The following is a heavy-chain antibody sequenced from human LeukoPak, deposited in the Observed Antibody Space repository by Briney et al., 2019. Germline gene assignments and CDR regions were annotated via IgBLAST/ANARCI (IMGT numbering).Heavy chain of an antibody. CDR1: GFTFSSYG. CDR2: ISYDGSNK. CDR3: AKALPRIVGATEGVDY. V-gene: IGHV3-30*18. Sequence: PGGSLRLSCAASGFTFSSYGMHWVRQAPGNGLEWVAVISYDGSNKYYADSVKGRFTISRDNSKNTLYLQMNSLRAEDTAVYYCAKALPRIVGATEGVDYWGQGTLVTVSS. J-gene: IGHJ4*02. D-gene: IGHD1-26*01.